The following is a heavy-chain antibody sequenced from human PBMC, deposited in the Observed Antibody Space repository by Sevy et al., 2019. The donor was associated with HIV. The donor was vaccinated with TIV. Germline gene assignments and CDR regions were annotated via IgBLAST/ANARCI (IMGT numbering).Heavy chain of an antibody. D-gene: IGHD2-21*02. J-gene: IGHJ1*01. CDR2: INWNGDDT. Sequence: GGSLRLSCAASGFTFDDYTMHWVRQAPGKGLEWVSLINWNGDDTYYADSVKGRFTISRDKSRNSLYLQMNSLRTEDTALYYCAKERNCGRDCLYFQHWGLGTLVTVSS. CDR1: GFTFDDYT. V-gene: IGHV3-43*01. CDR3: AKERNCGRDCLYFQH.